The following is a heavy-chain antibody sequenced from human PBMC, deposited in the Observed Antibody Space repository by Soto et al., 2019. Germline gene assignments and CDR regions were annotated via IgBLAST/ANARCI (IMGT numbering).Heavy chain of an antibody. V-gene: IGHV1-18*04. CDR1: GYTFTSYG. CDR2: ISAYNGNT. Sequence: VKVSCKASGYTFTSYGISWVRQAPGQGLEWMGWISAYNGNTNYAQKLQGRVTMTTDTSTSTAYMELRSLRSDDTAVYYCARDPTVKRSGSYYDSWFDPWGQGTLVTVSS. CDR3: ARDPTVKRSGSYYDSWFDP. J-gene: IGHJ5*02. D-gene: IGHD3-10*01.